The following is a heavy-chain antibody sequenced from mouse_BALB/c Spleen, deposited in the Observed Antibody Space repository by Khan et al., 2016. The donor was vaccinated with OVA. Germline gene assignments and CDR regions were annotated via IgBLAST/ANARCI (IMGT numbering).Heavy chain of an antibody. CDR3: TGGAWGGRFAY. J-gene: IGHJ3*01. CDR2: ISTYYGDV. CDR1: GYTFTDFT. Sequence: QVQLKESGAELVRPGVSVKISCKGSGYTFTDFTIHWVKQSHALSLEWIGVISTYYGDVTYNQKFKGKATMTVDKSSSTTYMELARLTSEDSAIYYCTGGAWGGRFAYWGKGTLVTVSA. V-gene: IGHV1S137*01.